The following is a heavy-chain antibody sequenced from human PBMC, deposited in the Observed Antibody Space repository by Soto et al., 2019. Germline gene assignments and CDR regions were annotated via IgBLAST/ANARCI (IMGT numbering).Heavy chain of an antibody. CDR2: IKSKTEGGTI. CDR3: NTPPDGYSEYFSGMDV. Sequence: GGSLRLSCAASGFTFSNAWMSWVRQAPGKGLEWVGRIKSKTEGGTIDYAAPVKGRFTISRDDSKNTLYLQMNSLKTEDTAVYYCNTPPDGYSEYFSGMDVWGQGTTVTVSS. CDR1: GFTFSNAW. J-gene: IGHJ6*02. V-gene: IGHV3-15*01. D-gene: IGHD2-15*01.